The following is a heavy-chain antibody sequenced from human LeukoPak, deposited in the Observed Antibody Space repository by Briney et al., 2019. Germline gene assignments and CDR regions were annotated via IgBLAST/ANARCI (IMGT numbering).Heavy chain of an antibody. D-gene: IGHD1-14*01. CDR2: IRSRPHGGTT. CDR1: GFTLSSSY. Sequence: PGASLRVSCAASGFTLSSSYMSWVRQAPGKGLEWVGFIRSRPHGGTTEYAASVKGRLTISRDDYKSIAYLQMNSLKTEDTAVYYCIRDNRVLTAFDYWGQGTLVTVSS. CDR3: IRDNRVLTAFDY. J-gene: IGHJ4*02. V-gene: IGHV3-22*01.